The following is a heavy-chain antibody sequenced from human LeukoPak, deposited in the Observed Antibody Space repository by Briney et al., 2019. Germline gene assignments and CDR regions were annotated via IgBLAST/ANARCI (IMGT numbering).Heavy chain of an antibody. J-gene: IGHJ3*02. CDR3: ARGYEGIRTTLNAFDI. Sequence: ASVKVSCKASGYTFTSYYMHWVRQAPGQGLEWMGIINPSGGSTSYAQKFQGRVTMTRDTSTSTVYMELSSLRSEDTAVYYCARGYEGIRTTLNAFDIWGQGTMVTVSS. D-gene: IGHD1-1*01. CDR2: INPSGGST. V-gene: IGHV1-46*01. CDR1: GYTFTSYY.